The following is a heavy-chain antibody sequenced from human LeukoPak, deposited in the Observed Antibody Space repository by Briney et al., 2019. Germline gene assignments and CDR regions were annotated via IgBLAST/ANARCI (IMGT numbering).Heavy chain of an antibody. CDR1: GFTFSSYS. D-gene: IGHD5-12*01. Sequence: GGSLRLSCAASGFTFSSYSMNWVRQAPGKGLEWVSYISSSSSTIYYADSVKGRFTISRDNAKNSLYLQMNSLRAEDTAVYYCAREGIVATITRYSQWLVPGYFDYWGQGTLVTVSS. CDR2: ISSSSSTI. J-gene: IGHJ4*02. V-gene: IGHV3-48*04. CDR3: AREGIVATITRYSQWLVPGYFDY.